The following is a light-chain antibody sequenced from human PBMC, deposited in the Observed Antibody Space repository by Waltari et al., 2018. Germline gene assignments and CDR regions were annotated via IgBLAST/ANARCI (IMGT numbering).Light chain of an antibody. CDR1: HSVLGYFKNRDS. CDR3: QQYSGPPYN. J-gene: IGKJ2*01. CDR2: WAS. V-gene: IGKV4-1*01. Sequence: DIMVTQSPDFLSVSLGERASINCTSRHSVLGYFKNRDSLAWYQQNPGQPPKLLIPWASPRESGVPDRFRGSGSGTHFTLTISSLQAEDAALYCCQQYSGPPYNFGQGTRLEIK.